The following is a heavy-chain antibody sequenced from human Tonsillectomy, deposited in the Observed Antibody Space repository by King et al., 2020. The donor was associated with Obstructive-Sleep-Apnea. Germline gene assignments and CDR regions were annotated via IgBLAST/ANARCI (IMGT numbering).Heavy chain of an antibody. CDR1: GFTFDDYA. CDR3: AKTLYDILTGSLDY. V-gene: IGHV3-9*01. J-gene: IGHJ4*02. D-gene: IGHD3-9*01. Sequence: VQLVESGGGLVQPGRSLRLSCAASGFTFDDYAMHWVRQAPGKGLEWVSGISWNSVRIGYADSVKGRFTISSDNAKNSLYLQMNSLRAEDTALYYCAKTLYDILTGSLDYWGQGTLVTVSS. CDR2: ISWNSVRI.